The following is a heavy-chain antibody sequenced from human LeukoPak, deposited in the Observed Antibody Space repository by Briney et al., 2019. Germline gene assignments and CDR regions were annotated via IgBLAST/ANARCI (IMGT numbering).Heavy chain of an antibody. CDR1: GGSFSGYY. CDR2: INHSGST. D-gene: IGHD3-22*01. Sequence: PSETLSLTCAVYGGSFSGYYWSWIRQPPGKGLEWIGEINHSGSTNYNPSLKSRVTISVDTSKNQFSLKLSSVTAADTAVYYCARGRDYYDSSGYYVGWFDPWGQGTLVTVSS. V-gene: IGHV4-34*09. J-gene: IGHJ5*02. CDR3: ARGRDYYDSSGYYVGWFDP.